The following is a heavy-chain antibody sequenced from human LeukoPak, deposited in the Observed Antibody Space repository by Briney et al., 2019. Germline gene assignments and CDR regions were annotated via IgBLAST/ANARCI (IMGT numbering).Heavy chain of an antibody. CDR2: INPSGGST. CDR1: GYTFTSYY. Sequence: ASVKVSCKASGYTFTSYYMHWVRQAPGQGLEWMGIINPSGGSTSYAQKFQGRVTMTRDTSISTAYMELSRLRSDDTAVYYCARGVDYDFWSGYFNWFDPWGQGTLVTVSS. V-gene: IGHV1-46*01. CDR3: ARGVDYDFWSGYFNWFDP. J-gene: IGHJ5*02. D-gene: IGHD3-3*01.